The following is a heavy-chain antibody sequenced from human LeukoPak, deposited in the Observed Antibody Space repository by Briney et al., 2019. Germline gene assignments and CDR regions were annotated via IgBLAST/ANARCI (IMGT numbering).Heavy chain of an antibody. CDR3: ARDGGYCSSTSCSPSFDY. Sequence: GGSLRLSCTASGFTFGDYAMSWVRQAPGKGLEWVGFIRSKAYGGTTEYAASVKGRFTISRDDSKSIAYLQMNSLKTEDTAVYYCARDGGYCSSTSCSPSFDYWGQGTLVTVSS. J-gene: IGHJ4*02. V-gene: IGHV3-49*04. D-gene: IGHD2-2*01. CDR2: IRSKAYGGTT. CDR1: GFTFGDYA.